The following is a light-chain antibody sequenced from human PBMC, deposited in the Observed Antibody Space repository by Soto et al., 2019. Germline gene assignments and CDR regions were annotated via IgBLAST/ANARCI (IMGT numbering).Light chain of an antibody. CDR1: QSVSSN. Sequence: EIVMTQSPATLSVSPGERATLSCRASQSVSSNLAWYQQKPGQAPRLLIYGASIRATGIPARFSGSGSGKDFTLTISSLQSEDFAVYYCQQYNNWPLTFGGGTKVEIK. CDR3: QQYNNWPLT. V-gene: IGKV3D-15*01. CDR2: GAS. J-gene: IGKJ4*01.